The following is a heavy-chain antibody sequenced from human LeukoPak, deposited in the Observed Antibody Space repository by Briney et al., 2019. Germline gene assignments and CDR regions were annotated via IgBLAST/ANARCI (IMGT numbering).Heavy chain of an antibody. V-gene: IGHV7-4-1*02. J-gene: IGHJ3*02. D-gene: IGHD4-17*01. CDR2: INTNTGNP. CDR1: GYTFTTYA. Sequence: ASVKVSCKASGYTFTTYAINWVRQAPGQGLEWMGWINTNTGNPTYVQGFTGRLVLSLDTSVSTAYLQISSLKAEDTAVYYCARVKRAVTSTGEAFDIWGQGTMVTVSS. CDR3: ARVKRAVTSTGEAFDI.